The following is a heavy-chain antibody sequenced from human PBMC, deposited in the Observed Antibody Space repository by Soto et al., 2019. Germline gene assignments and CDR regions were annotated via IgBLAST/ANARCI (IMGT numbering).Heavy chain of an antibody. CDR3: ARHPGYGLYYFDY. D-gene: IGHD5-18*01. J-gene: IGHJ4*02. Sequence: SETLSLISTTSGETISSYYWYWTLQPPGKGLEWIGSIYYSGSTYYNPSLKSRVTISVDTSKNQFSLKLSSVTAADTAVYYCARHPGYGLYYFDYWGQGTLVTVSS. V-gene: IGHV4-59*05. CDR2: IYYSGST. CDR1: GETISSYY.